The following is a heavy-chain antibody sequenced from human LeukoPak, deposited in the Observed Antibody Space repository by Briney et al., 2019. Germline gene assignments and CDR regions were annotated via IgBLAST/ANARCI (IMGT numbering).Heavy chain of an antibody. CDR1: GFTFSSYG. D-gene: IGHD3-22*01. J-gene: IGHJ4*02. Sequence: GGSLRLSCAASGFTFSSYGMHWVRQAPGKGLEWVATIKQDGSEKYYVDSVKGRFTISRDNAKNSLYLQMNSLRAEDTAVYYCARDRAVYDSSGYYYVWGQGTLVTVSS. CDR3: ARDRAVYDSSGYYYV. CDR2: IKQDGSEK. V-gene: IGHV3-7*04.